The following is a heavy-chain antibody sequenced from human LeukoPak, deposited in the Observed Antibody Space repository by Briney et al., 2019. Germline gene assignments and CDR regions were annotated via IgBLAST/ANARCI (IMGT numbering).Heavy chain of an antibody. CDR3: ARGNSATTTFDF. V-gene: IGHV3-66*01. D-gene: IGHD4-17*01. Sequence: GSLRLSRRASGFSVDSVFMNWVRQPPGKGLEWVSFVMLGGHIDYTDSVKGRFTISRDSFKNTLSLQMNSLRVDDTAVYYCARGNSATTTFDFWGQGTLVTVSS. CDR2: VMLGGHI. J-gene: IGHJ4*02. CDR1: GFSVDSVF.